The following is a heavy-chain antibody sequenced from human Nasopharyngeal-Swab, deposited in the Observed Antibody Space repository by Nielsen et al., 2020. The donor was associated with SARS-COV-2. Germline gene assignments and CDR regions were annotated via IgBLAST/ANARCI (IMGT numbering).Heavy chain of an antibody. CDR1: GGSISSYY. J-gene: IGHJ4*02. V-gene: IGHV4-59*13. CDR2: IYYSGST. Sequence: SETLSLTCTVSGGSISSYYWSWIRQPPGKGLEWIGYIYYSGSTNYNPSLKSRVTISVDTSKNQFSPKLSSVTAADTAVYYCARGSGYYDSSGYSDYWGQGTLVTVSS. D-gene: IGHD3-22*01. CDR3: ARGSGYYDSSGYSDY.